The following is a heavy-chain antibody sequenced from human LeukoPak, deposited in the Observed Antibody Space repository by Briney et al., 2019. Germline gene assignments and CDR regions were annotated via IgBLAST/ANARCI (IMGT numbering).Heavy chain of an antibody. J-gene: IGHJ4*02. Sequence: SETLSLTCSVSGASISSHYWNWIRQPPGKGLEWIGYVYYSGSTNYNPSLKSRVTMSVDTSKNQFSLKLTSVTAADTAVYHCARWGGSRINAYDYWGQGTLVTVSS. CDR3: ARWGGSRINAYDY. D-gene: IGHD3-3*01. CDR2: VYYSGST. V-gene: IGHV4-59*11. CDR1: GASISSHY.